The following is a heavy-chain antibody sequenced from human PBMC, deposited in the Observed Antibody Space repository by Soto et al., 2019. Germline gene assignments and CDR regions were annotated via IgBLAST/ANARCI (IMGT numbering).Heavy chain of an antibody. D-gene: IGHD3-10*01. Sequence: SETLSLTCTVSGGSISSSSYYWGWIRQPPGKGLEWIGSIYYSGINYYNPSLKSRVTISVDTAKNQFSLKLSSVTAADTAVYYCARRDGFYGSGSYYPYYYYGMDVWGQGTTVTVSS. CDR2: IYYSGIN. CDR1: GGSISSSSYY. CDR3: ARRDGFYGSGSYYPYYYYGMDV. V-gene: IGHV4-39*01. J-gene: IGHJ6*02.